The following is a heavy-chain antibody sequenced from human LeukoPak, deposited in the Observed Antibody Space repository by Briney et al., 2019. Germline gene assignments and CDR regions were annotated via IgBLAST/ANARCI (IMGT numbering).Heavy chain of an antibody. CDR2: MNPNSGNT. Sequence: PGASVKVSCKASGYTFTSYDINWVRQATGQGLEWMGWMNPNSGNTGYAQKFQGRVTITRNTSISTAYMELSSLRSEDTAVYYCARVPGGDYCSSTSCYTRARYYYYHYYMDVWGKGTTVTVSS. J-gene: IGHJ6*03. CDR1: GYTFTSYD. V-gene: IGHV1-8*03. D-gene: IGHD2-2*02. CDR3: ARVPGGDYCSSTSCYTRARYYYYHYYMDV.